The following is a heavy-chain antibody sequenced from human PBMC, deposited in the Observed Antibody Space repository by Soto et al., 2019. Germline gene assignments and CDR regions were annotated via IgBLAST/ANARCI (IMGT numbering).Heavy chain of an antibody. J-gene: IGHJ6*03. D-gene: IGHD2-15*01. Sequence: PSETLSLTCTVSGGPISSGGYYWSWIRQHPGKGLEWIGYIYYSGSTYYNPSLKSRVTISVDTSKNQFSLKLSSVTAADTAVYYCARVVFLYYYMDVWGKGTTVTVSS. V-gene: IGHV4-31*03. CDR2: IYYSGST. CDR1: GGPISSGGYY. CDR3: ARVVFLYYYMDV.